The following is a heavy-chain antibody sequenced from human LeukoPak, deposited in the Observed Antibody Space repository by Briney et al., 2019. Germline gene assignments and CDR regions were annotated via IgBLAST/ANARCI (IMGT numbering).Heavy chain of an antibody. D-gene: IGHD5-18*01. J-gene: IGHJ4*02. CDR1: GYTFTTYG. Sequence: GASVKVSCKASGYTFTTYGISWVRQAPGQGLEWMGWISGSNGKTNYAQKFQGRVTVTTDTSTSTAYMDLKSLRSDDTAVYYCARDEKRAMAHFDYWGRGTLVTVSS. CDR2: ISGSNGKT. CDR3: ARDEKRAMAHFDY. V-gene: IGHV1-18*01.